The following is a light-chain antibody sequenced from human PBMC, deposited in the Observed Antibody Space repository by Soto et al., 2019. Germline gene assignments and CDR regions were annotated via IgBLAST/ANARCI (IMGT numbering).Light chain of an antibody. CDR2: DVS. CDR1: SSHVGDYNY. V-gene: IGLV2-14*01. CDR3: SSYTSSSTLEV. Sequence: QSALTQPASVSGSSGQSITISCTGTSSHVGDYNYVSWYQQHPGKAPKLMIYDVSNRPSGVSNRFSGSKSGNTASLTISGLQAEDEADYYCSSYTSSSTLEVFGGGTQLTVL. J-gene: IGLJ7*01.